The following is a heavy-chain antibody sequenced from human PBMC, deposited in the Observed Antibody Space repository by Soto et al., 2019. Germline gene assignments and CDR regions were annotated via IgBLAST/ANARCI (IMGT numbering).Heavy chain of an antibody. D-gene: IGHD6-19*01. CDR2: IYYSGST. CDR3: NIAVAGKYYFDY. Sequence: PSETLSLTCTVSGGSISSGDYYWSWIRQPPGKGLEWIGYIYYSGSTYYNPSLKSRVTISVDTSKNQFSLKLSSVTAADTAVYYCNIAVAGKYYFDYWGQGTLVTVSS. V-gene: IGHV4-30-4*01. J-gene: IGHJ4*01. CDR1: GGSISSGDYY.